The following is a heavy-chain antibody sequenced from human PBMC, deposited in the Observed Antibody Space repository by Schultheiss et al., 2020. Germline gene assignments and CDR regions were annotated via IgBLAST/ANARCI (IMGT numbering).Heavy chain of an antibody. Sequence: SETLSLTCAVYGGSFSGYYWSWIRQPPGKGLEWIGEINHSGSTNYNPSLKSRVTISVDTSKNQFSLKLSSVTAADTAVYYCARGRSSIAARPRNYMDVWGKGTTVNVYS. CDR3: ARGRSSIAARPRNYMDV. D-gene: IGHD6-6*01. CDR1: GGSFSGYY. J-gene: IGHJ6*03. V-gene: IGHV4-34*01. CDR2: INHSGST.